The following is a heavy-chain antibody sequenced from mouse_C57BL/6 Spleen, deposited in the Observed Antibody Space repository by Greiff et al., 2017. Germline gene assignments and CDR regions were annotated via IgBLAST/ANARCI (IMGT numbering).Heavy chain of an antibody. CDR3: VRDHGYYWYFDV. Sequence: EADGGLVQPKGSLKLSCAASGFTFNTYAMHWVRQAPGKGLEWVARIRSKSSNYATYYADSVKDRFTISRDDSQSMLYLQMNSLKTEDTAMYYCVRDHGYYWYFDVWGTGTTVTVSS. CDR2: IRSKSSNYAT. V-gene: IGHV10-3*01. J-gene: IGHJ1*03. CDR1: GFTFNTYA. D-gene: IGHD2-2*01.